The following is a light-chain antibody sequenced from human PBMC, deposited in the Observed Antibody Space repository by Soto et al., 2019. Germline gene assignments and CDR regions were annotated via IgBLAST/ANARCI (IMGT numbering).Light chain of an antibody. J-gene: IGKJ3*01. CDR3: QQYNNWPPFT. CDR1: QSVSSN. V-gene: IGKV3-15*01. Sequence: EIVMTQSPATLSVSPGEGATLSCRASQSVSSNLAWYQQKPGQAPRLLIYGASTRAAGVPVRCSGSGSGTEFTLTISSLQSEDFAVYYCQQYNNWPPFTFGPGTKVDIK. CDR2: GAS.